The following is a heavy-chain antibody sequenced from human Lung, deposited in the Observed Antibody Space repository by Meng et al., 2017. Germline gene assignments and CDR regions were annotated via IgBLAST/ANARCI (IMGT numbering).Heavy chain of an antibody. CDR3: ARGPTTMAHDFDY. CDR1: GGSFSDYY. V-gene: IGHV4-34*01. D-gene: IGHD4-11*01. J-gene: IGHJ4*02. Sequence: QVQLQPWRAGLLKPSETLSLACVVSGGSFSDYYWSWIRQPPGKGLEWIGEINHSGSTNYNPSLESRATISVDTSQNNLSLKLSSVTAADSAVYYCARGPTTMAHDFDYWGQGTLVTVSS. CDR2: INHSGST.